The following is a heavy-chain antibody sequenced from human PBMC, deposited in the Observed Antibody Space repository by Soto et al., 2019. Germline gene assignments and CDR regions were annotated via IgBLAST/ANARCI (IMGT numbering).Heavy chain of an antibody. J-gene: IGHJ5*02. CDR3: ARDQDVLPWFDP. Sequence: TSETLSLTCTVSGGSISSGDYYWSWIRQPPGKGLEWIGYIYYSGSTYYNPSLKSRVTISVDTSKNQFSLKLSSVTAADTAVYYCARDQDVLPWFDPWGQGTLVTVSS. CDR2: IYYSGST. D-gene: IGHD6-6*01. V-gene: IGHV4-30-4*01. CDR1: GGSISSGDYY.